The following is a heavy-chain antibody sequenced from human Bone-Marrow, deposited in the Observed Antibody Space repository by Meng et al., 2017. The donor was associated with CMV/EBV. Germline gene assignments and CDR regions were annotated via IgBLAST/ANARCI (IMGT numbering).Heavy chain of an antibody. CDR1: GFAFSSYT. J-gene: IGHJ4*02. D-gene: IGHD3-22*01. CDR3: ARAYFYDGRGYPDH. V-gene: IGHV3-21*01. Sequence: AASGFAFSSYTMNWVRQAPGKGLEWVSSISSTGSYIYSADSVKGRFTISRDNGKNSLFLEMNSLRAEDTAVYYCARAYFYDGRGYPDHWGQGTLVTSPQ. CDR2: ISSTGSYI.